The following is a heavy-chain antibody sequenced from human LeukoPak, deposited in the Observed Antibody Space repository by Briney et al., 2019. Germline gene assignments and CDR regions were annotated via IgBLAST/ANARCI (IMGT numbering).Heavy chain of an antibody. V-gene: IGHV3-23*01. Sequence: GGTLRLSCAASGFTFSSYGMSWVRQAPGKGLEWVSAISGSGDSTYYADSVKGRFTISRDNAKNTLYLQMNSLRAEDTAVYYCARVAAAGRWVDYWGQGTLVTVSS. J-gene: IGHJ4*02. CDR3: ARVAAAGRWVDY. CDR2: ISGSGDST. D-gene: IGHD6-13*01. CDR1: GFTFSSYG.